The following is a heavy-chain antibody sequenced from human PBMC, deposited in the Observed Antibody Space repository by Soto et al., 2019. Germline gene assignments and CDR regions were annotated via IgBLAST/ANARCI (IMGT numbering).Heavy chain of an antibody. D-gene: IGHD1-20*01. Sequence: EVQLLESGGGVVQPGGSLRLSCEASGFTLRSYAMTWIRQAPGKGLEWVSLISANDVGTYYAESVKTRFTISTDQSRSPVYLQMDSLRADDTAIYYCAKAKDDYNWDNRPPFDYWGQGTFVTVSS. V-gene: IGHV3-23*01. CDR1: GFTLRSYA. CDR3: AKAKDDYNWDNRPPFDY. J-gene: IGHJ4*02. CDR2: ISANDVGT.